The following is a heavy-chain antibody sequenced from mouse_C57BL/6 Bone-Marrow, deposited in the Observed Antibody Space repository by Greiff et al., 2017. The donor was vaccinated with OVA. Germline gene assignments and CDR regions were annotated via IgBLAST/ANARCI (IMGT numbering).Heavy chain of an antibody. Sequence: DVKLVESGAELVRPGASVKLSCTVSGFNIKDDYIHWVKQRPEKGLEWIGWIDPGSYDTKYDAKFQGKATVTADTSSNTAHLQLSSLTSEDTAVYYCAKSAYWGQGTLVTVSA. CDR1: GFNIKDDY. CDR2: IDPGSYDT. J-gene: IGHJ3*01. V-gene: IGHV14-4*01. CDR3: AKSAY.